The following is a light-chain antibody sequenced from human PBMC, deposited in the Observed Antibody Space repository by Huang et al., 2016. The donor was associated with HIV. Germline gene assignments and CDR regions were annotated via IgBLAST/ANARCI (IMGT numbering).Light chain of an antibody. Sequence: VLTQSPGTLSLSPGERANLSCRASQSVSSSYLAWYQQKPGQAPRLLIYGASSRATGIPDRFSGSGSGTDFTLTISRLEPEDFAVYYCQQYGSSITFGQGTRLEIK. CDR1: QSVSSSY. V-gene: IGKV3-20*01. CDR2: GAS. CDR3: QQYGSSIT. J-gene: IGKJ5*01.